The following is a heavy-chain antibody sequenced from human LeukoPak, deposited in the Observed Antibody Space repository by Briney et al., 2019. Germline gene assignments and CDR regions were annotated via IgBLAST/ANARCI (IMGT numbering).Heavy chain of an antibody. J-gene: IGHJ5*02. CDR3: ARDHLANLASRLFDP. V-gene: IGHV4-38-2*02. CDR2: IHHSGRT. D-gene: IGHD3-3*01. CDR1: GYSISSDYY. Sequence: SETLSLTCTVSGYSISSDYYWGWIRQPPGKGLEWIGSIHHSGRTYYNPSLKSRVTISVDTSKNQFSLKLSSVTAADTAVYYCARDHLANLASRLFDPWGQGTWSPSPQ.